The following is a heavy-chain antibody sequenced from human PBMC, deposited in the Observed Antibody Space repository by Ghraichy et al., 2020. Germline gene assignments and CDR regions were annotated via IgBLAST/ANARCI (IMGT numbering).Heavy chain of an antibody. Sequence: GESLNISCAASGFTFSSYEMNWVRQAPGKGLEWVSYISSSGSTIFYADSVKGRFTISRDNAKNSLYLQMSSLRAEDTAVYYCARARLMYYYDSSGHWDYWGQGTLVTVSS. CDR3: ARARLMYYYDSSGHWDY. CDR2: ISSSGSTI. CDR1: GFTFSSYE. J-gene: IGHJ4*02. V-gene: IGHV3-48*03. D-gene: IGHD3-22*01.